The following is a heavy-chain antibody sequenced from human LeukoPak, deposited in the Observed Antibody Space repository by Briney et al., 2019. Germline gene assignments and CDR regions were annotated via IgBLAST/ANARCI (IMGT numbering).Heavy chain of an antibody. V-gene: IGHV1-69*04. J-gene: IGHJ6*02. Sequence: GAPVKVSCKASGYTFTGYYMHWVRQAPGQGLEWMGRIIPILGIANYAQKFQGRVTITADKSTSTAYMELSSLRSEDTAVYYCARVRDGYKNYYYYYGMDVWGQGTTVTVSS. CDR3: ARVRDGYKNYYYYYGMDV. CDR2: IIPILGIA. CDR1: GYTFTGYY. D-gene: IGHD5-24*01.